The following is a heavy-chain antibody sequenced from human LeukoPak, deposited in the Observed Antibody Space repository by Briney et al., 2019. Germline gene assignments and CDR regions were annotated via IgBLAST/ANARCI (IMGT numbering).Heavy chain of an antibody. CDR2: IIPILGIA. Sequence: ASVKVSCKASGGTFSSYAISWVRQAPGQGLEWMGRIIPILGIANYAQEFQGRVTITADKSTSTAYMELSSLRSEDTAVYYCALILTGSAARGDYFDYWGQGTLVTVSS. V-gene: IGHV1-69*04. D-gene: IGHD3-9*01. CDR3: ALILTGSAARGDYFDY. J-gene: IGHJ4*02. CDR1: GGTFSSYA.